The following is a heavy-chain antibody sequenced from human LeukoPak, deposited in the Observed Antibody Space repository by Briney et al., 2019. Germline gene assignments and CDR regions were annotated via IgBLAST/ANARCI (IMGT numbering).Heavy chain of an antibody. D-gene: IGHD6-13*01. V-gene: IGHV1-69*04. CDR1: GGTFSSYA. CDR2: IIPILGIA. Sequence: SVKVSCKASGGTFSSYAISWVRQAPGQGLEWMGRIIPILGIANYAQKFQGRVTITADKSTSTAYMELSSLRSEDTAVYYCAREIAAAGLPPDDYWGQGTLVTVSS. J-gene: IGHJ4*02. CDR3: AREIAAAGLPPDDY.